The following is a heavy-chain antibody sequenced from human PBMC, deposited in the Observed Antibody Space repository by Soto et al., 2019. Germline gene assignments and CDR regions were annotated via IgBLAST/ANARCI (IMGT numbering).Heavy chain of an antibody. CDR3: AKMNDFHPWHYGMDV. Sequence: GGSLRLSCAASGFTFSSYAMSWVRQAPGKGLEWVSAISGSGGSTYYADSVKGRFTISRDNSKNTLYLQMNSLRAEDTAVYYCAKMNDFHPWHYGMDVWGQGTTVTVSS. D-gene: IGHD3-3*01. V-gene: IGHV3-23*01. J-gene: IGHJ6*02. CDR1: GFTFSSYA. CDR2: ISGSGGST.